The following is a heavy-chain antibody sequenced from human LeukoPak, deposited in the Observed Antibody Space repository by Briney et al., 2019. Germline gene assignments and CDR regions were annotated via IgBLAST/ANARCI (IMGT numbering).Heavy chain of an antibody. V-gene: IGHV3-30-3*01. CDR2: ISYDGSNK. D-gene: IGHD5-24*01. CDR1: GFTFSSYA. CDR3: ARDGGYGYNFYDAFDI. Sequence: GGSLRLSCAASGFTFSSYAMHWVRQAPGKGVEGVAVISYDGSNKYYADSVKGRFTISRDNSKNTLYLQMNSLRAEDTAVYYCARDGGYGYNFYDAFDIWGQGTMVTVSS. J-gene: IGHJ3*02.